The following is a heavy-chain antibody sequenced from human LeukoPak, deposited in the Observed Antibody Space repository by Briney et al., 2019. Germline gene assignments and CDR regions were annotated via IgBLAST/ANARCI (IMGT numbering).Heavy chain of an antibody. Sequence: GGSLRLSCAASGFTFSSYEMNWVRRAPGKGLGWVSYINSSGSTIYYSDSLKGRFTISRDNAKNSLYLQMNSRRAEDTAVYYCARVYDSSGQTTGDAFDIWGQGTMVTVSS. J-gene: IGHJ3*02. CDR1: GFTFSSYE. CDR2: INSSGSTI. D-gene: IGHD3-22*01. V-gene: IGHV3-48*03. CDR3: ARVYDSSGQTTGDAFDI.